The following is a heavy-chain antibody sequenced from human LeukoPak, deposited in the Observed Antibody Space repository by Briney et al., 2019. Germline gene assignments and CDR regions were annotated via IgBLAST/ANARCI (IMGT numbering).Heavy chain of an antibody. V-gene: IGHV3-30*18. CDR3: AKGGAAVAGWFDP. D-gene: IGHD6-19*01. Sequence: GGSLRLSCAASGFTFSSYGMHWVRQAPGKGLEWVAVISYDGSNKYYADSVKGRFTISRDNSKNTLYLQMNSLRAEDTAVYYCAKGGAAVAGWFDPWGQGTLVTVSS. CDR2: ISYDGSNK. CDR1: GFTFSSYG. J-gene: IGHJ5*02.